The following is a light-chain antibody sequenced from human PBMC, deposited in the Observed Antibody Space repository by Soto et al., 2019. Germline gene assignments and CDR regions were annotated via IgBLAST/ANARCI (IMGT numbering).Light chain of an antibody. CDR1: QSVSSTY. J-gene: IGKJ4*01. Sequence: PGERATLSCRASQSVSSTYLAWYQQQPGQAPRLLMSGTSNRATGTPDRFSGSGSGTDFTLTISRLEPEDVAVYYCQQYYNSPPTFGGGTKVEIK. CDR3: QQYYNSPPT. CDR2: GTS. V-gene: IGKV3-20*01.